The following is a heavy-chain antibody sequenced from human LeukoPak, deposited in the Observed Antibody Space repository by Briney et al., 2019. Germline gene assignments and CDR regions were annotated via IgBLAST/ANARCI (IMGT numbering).Heavy chain of an antibody. D-gene: IGHD6-19*01. Sequence: GGSLRLSCAASGFTFSNAWMSWVRQAPGKGLEWVGRIKSKTDGGTTDYAAPVKGRFTISRDDSKNTVYLQMNSLKTEDTAVYYCTTEDGSGWYVRFTDFDYWGQGTLVTVSS. CDR2: IKSKTDGGTT. CDR3: TTEDGSGWYVRFTDFDY. J-gene: IGHJ4*02. V-gene: IGHV3-15*01. CDR1: GFTFSNAW.